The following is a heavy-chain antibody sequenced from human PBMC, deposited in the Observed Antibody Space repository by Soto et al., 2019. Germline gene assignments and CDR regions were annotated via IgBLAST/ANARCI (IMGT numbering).Heavy chain of an antibody. CDR1: GYTFTGYY. J-gene: IGHJ6*02. D-gene: IGHD3-10*02. V-gene: IGHV1-2*02. CDR2: INPNSGGT. Sequence: ASVKVSCKASGYTFTGYYMHWMRQAPGQGLEWMGWINPNSGGTNYAQKFQGRVTMTRDTSISTAYMELSRLRSDDTAVYYCARVNARAARGYYYGMDVWGQGTTVTVSS. CDR3: ARVNARAARGYYYGMDV.